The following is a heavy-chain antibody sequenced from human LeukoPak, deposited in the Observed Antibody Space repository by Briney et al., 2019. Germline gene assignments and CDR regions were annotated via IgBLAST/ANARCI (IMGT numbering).Heavy chain of an antibody. CDR2: IYYSGST. CDR3: ARMVGCSGGSCYWFDP. J-gene: IGHJ5*02. Sequence: SETLSLTCTVSGGSISSYYWSWIRQPPGKGLEWIGYIYYSGSTNYNPSLKSRVTISVDTSKNQFSLKLSSVTAADTAVYYCARMVGCSGGSCYWFDPWGQGPLVTVSS. D-gene: IGHD2-15*01. V-gene: IGHV4-59*01. CDR1: GGSISSYY.